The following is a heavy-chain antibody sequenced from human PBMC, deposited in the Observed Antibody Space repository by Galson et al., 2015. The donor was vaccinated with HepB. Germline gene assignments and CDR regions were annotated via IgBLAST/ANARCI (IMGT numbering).Heavy chain of an antibody. V-gene: IGHV3-48*03. J-gene: IGHJ4*02. CDR2: ISSSGSTI. Sequence: SLRLSCAASGFTFSSYEMNWVRQAPGKGLEWVSYISSSGSTIYYADSVKGRFTISRDNAKNPLYLQMNSLRAEDTAVYYCARVREVGTGPYFDYWGQGTLVTVSS. CDR3: ARVREVGTGPYFDY. D-gene: IGHD3/OR15-3a*01. CDR1: GFTFSSYE.